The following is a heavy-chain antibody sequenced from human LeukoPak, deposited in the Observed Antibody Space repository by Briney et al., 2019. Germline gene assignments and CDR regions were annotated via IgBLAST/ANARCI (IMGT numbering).Heavy chain of an antibody. J-gene: IGHJ4*02. Sequence: GASVKVSCKASGYTFTGYYMHWVRQAPGQGLEWMGWVNPNSGGTNYAQKFQGRVTMTRDTSISTAYMELSRLRSEDTAVYYCARDLTDQRAAAADWGQGTLVTVSS. V-gene: IGHV1-2*02. CDR1: GYTFTGYY. CDR2: VNPNSGGT. CDR3: ARDLTDQRAAAAD. D-gene: IGHD6-13*01.